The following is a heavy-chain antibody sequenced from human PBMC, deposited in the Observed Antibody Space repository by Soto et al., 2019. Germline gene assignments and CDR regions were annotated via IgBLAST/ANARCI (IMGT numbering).Heavy chain of an antibody. Sequence: QLQLQESGPGLVKPSETLSLTCTVSGGSISSSSYYWGWIRQPPGKGLEWIGSIYYSGSTYYNPSLKSRVTISVDTSKNQFALKLSSVTAADTAVYYCASPVQHVDDYYYYGMDVWGQGTTVTVSS. CDR3: ASPVQHVDDYYYYGMDV. V-gene: IGHV4-39*01. J-gene: IGHJ6*02. CDR2: IYYSGST. D-gene: IGHD1-1*01. CDR1: GGSISSSSYY.